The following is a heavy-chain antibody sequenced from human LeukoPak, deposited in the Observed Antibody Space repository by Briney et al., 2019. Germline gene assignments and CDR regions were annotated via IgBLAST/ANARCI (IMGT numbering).Heavy chain of an antibody. D-gene: IGHD1-7*01. CDR1: GGSISSSNYY. CDR2: MYYSGTT. J-gene: IGHJ2*01. V-gene: IGHV4-39*01. CDR3: ARTGRNWNYSHWYFDL. Sequence: SETLSLICTVSGGSISSSNYYWGWIRQPPGKGLEWIGSMYYSGTTYYNPSLKSRVTISVDTSKNQFSLKLSSVTAADTAVYYCARTGRNWNYSHWYFDLWGRGTLVTVSS.